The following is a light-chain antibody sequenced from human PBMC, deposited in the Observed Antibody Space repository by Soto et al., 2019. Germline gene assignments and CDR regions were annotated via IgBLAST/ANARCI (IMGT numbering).Light chain of an antibody. V-gene: IGKV1-12*01. Sequence: IQMTQSPSSVSTSVGDRVTITCRASQGISRWLAWYQQKPGQAPKLLIYAASSLQSGVPSRFSGSGFGTDFTLTISSLQPEDFATYYCQQPNSFPPLFGPGTKVDI. CDR3: QQPNSFPPL. CDR2: AAS. J-gene: IGKJ3*01. CDR1: QGISRW.